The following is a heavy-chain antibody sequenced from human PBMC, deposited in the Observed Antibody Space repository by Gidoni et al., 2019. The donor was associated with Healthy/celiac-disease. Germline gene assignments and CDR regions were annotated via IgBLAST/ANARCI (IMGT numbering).Heavy chain of an antibody. Sequence: EVQLLESGGGLVQPGGSLRLSCAASGFTFSSYAMSWVRQAPGKGLEWVSAISGSGGSTYYADSVKGRFTISRDNSKNTLYLQMNSLRAEDTAVYYCAASRRWLQQIDYWGQGTLVTVSS. CDR2: ISGSGGST. V-gene: IGHV3-23*01. J-gene: IGHJ4*02. CDR3: AASRRWLQQIDY. CDR1: GFTFSSYA. D-gene: IGHD5-12*01.